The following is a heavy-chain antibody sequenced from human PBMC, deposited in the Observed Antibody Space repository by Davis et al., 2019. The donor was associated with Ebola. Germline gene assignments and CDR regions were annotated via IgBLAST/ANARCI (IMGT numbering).Heavy chain of an antibody. CDR3: ARDLKDYSNYNNWFDP. CDR1: GFTFSGSA. V-gene: IGHV3-73*01. Sequence: GESLKISCAASGFTFSGSAMHWVRQASGKGLEWVGRIRSKANSYATAYAASVKGRFTISRDDSKNTAYLQMNSLRAEDTAVYYCARDLKDYSNYNNWFDPWGQGTLVTVSS. D-gene: IGHD4-11*01. J-gene: IGHJ5*02. CDR2: IRSKANSYAT.